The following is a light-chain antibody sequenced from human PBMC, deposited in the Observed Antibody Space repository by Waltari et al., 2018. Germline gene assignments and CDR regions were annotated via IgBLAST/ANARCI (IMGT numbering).Light chain of an antibody. CDR2: GAS. Sequence: EIVMTQSPASLSVSPGERATLSCRASQSVGNSLAWYQLRPGQAPRLLTYGASTRATGIPARFSGSGSGTEFTLTITSLQSEDFAIYYCQQYNTWPPMYTFGQGTKLEIK. CDR1: QSVGNS. V-gene: IGKV3-15*01. CDR3: QQYNTWPPMYT. J-gene: IGKJ2*01.